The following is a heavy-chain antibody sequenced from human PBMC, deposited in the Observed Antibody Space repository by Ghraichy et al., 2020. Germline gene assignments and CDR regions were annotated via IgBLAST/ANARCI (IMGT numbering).Heavy chain of an antibody. CDR1: GFTFSSYG. D-gene: IGHD1-26*01. CDR3: GYSRTWNYYYYGMDV. Sequence: GGSLRLSCAASGFTFSSYGMTWVRQAPGKGLEWVSGISGSGASTYYADSVKGRFTISRDNSKNTLYLQMNSLRAEDTAVYYCGYSRTWNYYYYGMDVWGQGTTVTVSS. CDR2: ISGSGAST. J-gene: IGHJ6*02. V-gene: IGHV3-23*01.